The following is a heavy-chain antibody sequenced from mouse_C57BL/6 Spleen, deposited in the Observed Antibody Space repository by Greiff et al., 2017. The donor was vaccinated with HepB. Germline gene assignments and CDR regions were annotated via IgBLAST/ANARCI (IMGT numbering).Heavy chain of an antibody. V-gene: IGHV1-69*01. J-gene: IGHJ2*01. CDR1: GSTFTSYW. Sequence: VHLPPPGAELLLPGASFNLSCNASGSTFTSYWMHWVKQRPGQGLEWIGEIDPSDSYTNYNQKFKGKSTLTVDKSSSTAYMQLSSLTSEDSAVYYCALYYYGSSYWGQGTTLTVSS. D-gene: IGHD1-1*01. CDR2: IDPSDSYT. CDR3: ALYYYGSSY.